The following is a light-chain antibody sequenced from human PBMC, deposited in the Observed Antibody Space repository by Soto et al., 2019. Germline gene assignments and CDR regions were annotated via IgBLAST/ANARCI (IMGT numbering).Light chain of an antibody. V-gene: IGLV2-8*01. CDR1: SSDVGGYNY. CDR2: EVS. Sequence: QSVLTQPPSASESPGQSITISCTGTSSDVGGYNYVSWYQQHPGKAPKLMIYEVSKRPSGVPDRFSGSKSGNTASLTVSRLQAEDEADYYCSSYAGSNNYVFGIGTKVTVL. CDR3: SSYAGSNNYV. J-gene: IGLJ1*01.